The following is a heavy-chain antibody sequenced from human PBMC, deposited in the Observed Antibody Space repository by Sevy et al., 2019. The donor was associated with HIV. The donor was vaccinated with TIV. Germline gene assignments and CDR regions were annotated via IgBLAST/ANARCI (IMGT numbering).Heavy chain of an antibody. D-gene: IGHD4-17*01. CDR2: IYDDGRNK. J-gene: IGHJ4*02. CDR3: ARDSNDYGDYRLSYYFDY. CDR1: GFTFSSHG. Sequence: WGSLRLSCAASGFTFSSHGMHWVRQTPGKGLEWVAVIYDDGRNKYYADFVKGRFTMSRDNSKNTLHLQMNSLRAEDTALYYCARDSNDYGDYRLSYYFDYWGQGTLVTVSS. V-gene: IGHV3-33*01.